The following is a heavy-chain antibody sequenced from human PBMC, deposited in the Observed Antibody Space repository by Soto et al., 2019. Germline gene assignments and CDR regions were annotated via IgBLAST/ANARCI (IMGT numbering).Heavy chain of an antibody. CDR2: IYHSGST. J-gene: IGHJ6*02. D-gene: IGHD2-2*01. Sequence: QVQLQESGPGLVKPSGTLSLTCAVSGGSISSSNWWGWVRQPPGKGLEWIGEIYHSGSTNYNPSLKSRVTISVDKSKNQFSLKLSSVTAADTAVYYCARGPRYCSSTSCSANYGMDVWGQGTTVTVSS. CDR1: GGSISSSNW. CDR3: ARGPRYCSSTSCSANYGMDV. V-gene: IGHV4-4*02.